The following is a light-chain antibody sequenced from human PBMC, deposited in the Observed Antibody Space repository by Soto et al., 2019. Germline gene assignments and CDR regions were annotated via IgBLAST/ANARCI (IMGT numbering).Light chain of an antibody. J-gene: IGKJ1*01. Sequence: EIVLTQSPGTLSLSPGERATLSCRASQSVSSYLAWYQQKPGQAPRLLIYDASTRATGISARFSGSGSGIDFTLTISSLEPEDFAVYYCQQRSNWPVTFGQGTKVEVK. V-gene: IGKV3-11*01. CDR1: QSVSSY. CDR2: DAS. CDR3: QQRSNWPVT.